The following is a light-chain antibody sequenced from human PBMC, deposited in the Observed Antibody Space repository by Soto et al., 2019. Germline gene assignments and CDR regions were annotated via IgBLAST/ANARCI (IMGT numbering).Light chain of an antibody. J-gene: IGKJ1*01. V-gene: IGKV3-20*01. CDR3: QQYGDSSWT. CDR1: QSVSSNY. CDR2: GAS. Sequence: EIVLTQSPGTLSLSPGERATLSCRASQSVSSNYLAWYQQQRPGQAPRLLIYGASSRATGVPDRFSGSGSGTDFTLAISRLEPDDFAVYYCQQYGDSSWTFGQGTKVEIK.